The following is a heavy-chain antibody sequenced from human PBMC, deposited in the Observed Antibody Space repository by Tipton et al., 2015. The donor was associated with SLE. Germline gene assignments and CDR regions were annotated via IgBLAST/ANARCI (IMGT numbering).Heavy chain of an antibody. V-gene: IGHV4-39*07. J-gene: IGHJ4*02. D-gene: IGHD6-19*01. CDR3: ASLPFSSAPY. CDR2: IDHSGST. CDR1: GASISSSSYY. Sequence: GLVKPSETMSLTCTVSGASISSSSYYWGWIRQSPGKGLEWIANIDHSGSTYYNPSLRSRISISLDTSKNQVSLKLTSVTAADTALYYCASLPFSSAPYWGQGTLLTVSS.